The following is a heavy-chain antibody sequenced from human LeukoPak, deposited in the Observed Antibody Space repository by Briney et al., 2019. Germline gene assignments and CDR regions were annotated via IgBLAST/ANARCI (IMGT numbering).Heavy chain of an antibody. Sequence: GGSLRLSCAASGFTFSSYSMNWARQAPGKGLEWVSYISSSGSTIYYADSVKSRFTISRDNAKNSLYLQMNSLRAEDTAVYYCARDSTGYYGSGSYFLSGWGQGTLVTVSS. J-gene: IGHJ4*02. CDR3: ARDSTGYYGSGSYFLSG. CDR2: ISSSGSTI. D-gene: IGHD3-10*01. V-gene: IGHV3-48*01. CDR1: GFTFSSYS.